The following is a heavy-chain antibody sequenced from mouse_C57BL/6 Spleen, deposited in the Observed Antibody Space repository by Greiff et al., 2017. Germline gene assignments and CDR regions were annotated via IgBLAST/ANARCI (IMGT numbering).Heavy chain of an antibody. CDR3: TRAGGAAD. CDR2: IDPETGGT. V-gene: IGHV1-15*01. Sequence: VQLQQSGAELVRPGASVTLSCKASGYTFTDYEMHWVKQTPVHGLEWIGAIDPETGGTAYNQKFKGKAILTADKSSSTAYMELRSLTSEDSAVYYCTRAGGAADWGQGTLVTVSA. CDR1: GYTFTDYE. J-gene: IGHJ3*01.